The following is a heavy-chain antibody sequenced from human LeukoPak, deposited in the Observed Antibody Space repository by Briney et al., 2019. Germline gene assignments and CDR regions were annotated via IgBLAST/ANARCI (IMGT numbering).Heavy chain of an antibody. D-gene: IGHD3-9*01. Sequence: ASLKVSCKASGYTFTYDYIHWVRQAPGQGLEWMGWINVNSGGTNYAQKFYARVTMTRDTSISTAYMALSRLRSDDTAVFYCARSPHILTGENFDFWGQGTLVTVSS. CDR3: ARSPHILTGENFDF. J-gene: IGHJ4*02. CDR1: GYTFTYDY. CDR2: INVNSGGT. V-gene: IGHV1-2*02.